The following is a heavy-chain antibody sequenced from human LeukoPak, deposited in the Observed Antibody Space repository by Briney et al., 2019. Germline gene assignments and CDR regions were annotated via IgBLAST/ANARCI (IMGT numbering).Heavy chain of an antibody. V-gene: IGHV4-61*01. J-gene: IGHJ4*02. CDR3: ARGNSGSYGQTDF. D-gene: IGHD1-26*01. Sequence: SETLSLTCTVSGGSVSSGSYYWSWIRRPPGKGLEWVGYIYYSGSTKYNPSLESRVTISVDTSKNQFSLKLSSVTAADTAVYYCARGNSGSYGQTDFWGQGTLVTVSS. CDR2: IYYSGST. CDR1: GGSVSSGSYY.